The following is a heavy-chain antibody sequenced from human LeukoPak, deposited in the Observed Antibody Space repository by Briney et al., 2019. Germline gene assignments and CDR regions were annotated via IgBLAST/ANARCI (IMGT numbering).Heavy chain of an antibody. CDR3: VRDRGTYRPIDY. V-gene: IGHV3-9*01. D-gene: IGHD1-26*01. CDR2: INWNSAKT. CDR1: GFTFDNYA. Sequence: PGRSLRLSCAASGFTFDNYAMHWVRQAPGKGLEWVAGINWNSAKTGYADSVRGRFTISRDNAQNSLYLQMNSLRAEDTAIYYCVRDRGTYRPIDYWGQGTLVTVSS. J-gene: IGHJ4*02.